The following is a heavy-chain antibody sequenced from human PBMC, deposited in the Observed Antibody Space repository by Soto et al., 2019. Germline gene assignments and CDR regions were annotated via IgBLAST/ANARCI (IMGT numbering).Heavy chain of an antibody. D-gene: IGHD3-16*02. J-gene: IGHJ4*02. CDR2: ISSSSSTI. CDR3: ARDPLRGTFGGVIVIPTLYFDY. CDR1: GFTFSSYS. V-gene: IGHV3-48*02. Sequence: EVQLVESGGGLVQPGGSLRLSCAASGFTFSSYSMNWVRQAPGKGLEWVSYISSSSSTIYYADSVKGRLTISRDNAKNSLYLQMISLREEGAAVFYCARDPLRGTFGGVIVIPTLYFDYWGQGTLVAVSS.